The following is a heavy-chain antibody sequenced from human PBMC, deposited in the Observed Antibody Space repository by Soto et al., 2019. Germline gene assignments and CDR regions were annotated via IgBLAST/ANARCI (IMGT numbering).Heavy chain of an antibody. V-gene: IGHV3-23*01. CDR1: GFTFSSYA. CDR2: ISGSGGST. J-gene: IGHJ4*02. Sequence: GGSLRLSCAASGFTFSSYAMSWVRQAPGKGLEWVSAISGSGGSTYYADSVKGRFTISRDNSKNTLYLQMNSLRAEDTDIYCCAKTVLTMVRGEFDYWGQGTLVTVSS. D-gene: IGHD3-10*01. CDR3: AKTVLTMVRGEFDY.